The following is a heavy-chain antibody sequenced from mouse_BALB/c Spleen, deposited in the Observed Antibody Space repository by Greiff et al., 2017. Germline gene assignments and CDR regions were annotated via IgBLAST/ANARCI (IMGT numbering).Heavy chain of an antibody. CDR3: VRQLLWSYAMDY. Sequence: EAGGGLVQPKGSLKLSCAASGFTFNTYAMNWVRQAPGKGLEWVARIRSKSNNYATYYADSVKDRFTISRDDSQSMLYLQMNNLKTEDTAMYYCVRQLLWSYAMDYWGQGTSVTVSS. CDR2: IRSKSNNYAT. D-gene: IGHD2-1*01. J-gene: IGHJ4*01. V-gene: IGHV10-1*02. CDR1: GFTFNTYA.